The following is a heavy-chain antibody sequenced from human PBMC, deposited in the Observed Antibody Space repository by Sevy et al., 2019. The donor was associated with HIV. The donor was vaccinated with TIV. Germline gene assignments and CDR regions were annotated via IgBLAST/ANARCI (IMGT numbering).Heavy chain of an antibody. J-gene: IGHJ4*02. CDR2: ISDDGNNK. Sequence: GGSLRLSCAASGFTFSTYAMYWVRQAPGKGLEWVAVISDDGNNKDYADSVKGRFTVSRVNSKNTLYLQMNSLRADDTAVYYCAGHYYDSTGYYFPLDYWGQGTLVTVSS. V-gene: IGHV3-30*04. D-gene: IGHD3-22*01. CDR1: GFTFSTYA. CDR3: AGHYYDSTGYYFPLDY.